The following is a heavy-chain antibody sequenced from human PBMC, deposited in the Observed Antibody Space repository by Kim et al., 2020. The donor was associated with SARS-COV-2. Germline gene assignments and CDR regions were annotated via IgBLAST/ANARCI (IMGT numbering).Heavy chain of an antibody. CDR3: AKGTAMVSYCDY. V-gene: IGHV3-23*01. Sequence: YYQDSVKGRFTISRDNSKNTLYLQMNSLRAEDTAVYYCAKGTAMVSYCDYWGQGTLVTVSS. J-gene: IGHJ4*02. D-gene: IGHD5-18*01.